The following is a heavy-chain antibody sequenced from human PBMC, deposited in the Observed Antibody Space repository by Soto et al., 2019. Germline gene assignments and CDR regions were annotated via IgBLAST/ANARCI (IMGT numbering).Heavy chain of an antibody. CDR1: GFTFSSYA. D-gene: IGHD2-8*01. CDR2: ISGSGGST. Sequence: EVQLLESGGGLVQPGGSLRLSCTASGFTFSSYAMSWVRQAPGTGLEWVSSISGSGGSTYYADSVKGRFTISRDNSKNTLDLQMNSLRAEDTAVYYCGKVYVMRAPRSWGQGTLVTVSS. J-gene: IGHJ4*02. V-gene: IGHV3-23*01. CDR3: GKVYVMRAPRS.